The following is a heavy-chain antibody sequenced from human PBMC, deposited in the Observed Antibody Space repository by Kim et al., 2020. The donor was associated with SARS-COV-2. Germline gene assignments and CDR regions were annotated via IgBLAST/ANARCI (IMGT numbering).Heavy chain of an antibody. CDR2: NT. Sequence: NTNYAQKLQGRVIMTTDTSTSTAYMELRSLRSDDTAVYYCARGSDDAFDYWGQGTLVTVSS. V-gene: IGHV1-18*01. J-gene: IGHJ4*02. D-gene: IGHD2-8*01. CDR3: ARGSDDAFDY.